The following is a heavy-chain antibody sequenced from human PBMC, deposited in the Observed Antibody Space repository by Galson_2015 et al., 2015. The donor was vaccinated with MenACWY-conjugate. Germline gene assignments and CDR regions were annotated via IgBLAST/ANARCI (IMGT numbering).Heavy chain of an antibody. CDR2: INSDGSDT. CDR3: ARDYGSGTPLDY. V-gene: IGHV3-74*03. J-gene: IGHJ4*02. Sequence: SLRLSCAASGFTFSNYWIHWVRQGPGKGLEWVSRINSDGSDTQYAGSVKGRFTISRDNAKNTLYLQMNSLRAEDTAVYYCARDYGSGTPLDYWGQGTLVTVSS. CDR1: GFTFSNYW. D-gene: IGHD3-10*01.